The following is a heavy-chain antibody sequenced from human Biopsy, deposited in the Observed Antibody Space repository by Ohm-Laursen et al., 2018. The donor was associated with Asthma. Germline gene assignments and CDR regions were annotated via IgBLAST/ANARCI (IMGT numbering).Heavy chain of an antibody. CDR2: VYYSGST. D-gene: IGHD4-17*01. V-gene: IGHV4-59*07. CDR1: GGSINNFY. Sequence: SDTLSLTCTVSGGSINNFYWSWIRQPPGKGLESIGHVYYSGSTNYNPSLKSRVTISIDASKNQFSLSLTSVTAADTAVYYCARTTYGHDGFDPWGQGTLVTVSS. J-gene: IGHJ5*02. CDR3: ARTTYGHDGFDP.